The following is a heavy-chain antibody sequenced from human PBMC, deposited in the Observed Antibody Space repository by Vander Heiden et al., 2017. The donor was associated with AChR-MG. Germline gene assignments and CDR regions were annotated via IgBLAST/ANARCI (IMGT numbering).Heavy chain of an antibody. D-gene: IGHD6-19*01. CDR2: ISWNSGSI. CDR1: GFPFDDYP. CDR3: AKDRRVRGSGWYYFDY. V-gene: IGHV3-9*01. Sequence: EVQLVESGGGLVQPGRSLRLSCAASGFPFDDYPMHWVRQAPGKGLEWVSGISWNSGSIGYADSVKGRFTISRDNAKNSLYLQMNSLRAEDTALYYCAKDRRVRGSGWYYFDYWGQGTLVTVSS. J-gene: IGHJ4*02.